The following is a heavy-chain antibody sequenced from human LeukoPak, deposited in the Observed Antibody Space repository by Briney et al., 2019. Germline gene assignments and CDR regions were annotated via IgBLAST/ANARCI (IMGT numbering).Heavy chain of an antibody. CDR2: IYTSGST. CDR1: GGSISSSY. Sequence: SETLSLTCTVSGGSISSSYWSWIRQPAGKGLEWIGRIYTSGSTNYNPSLKSRVTMSLDTSKNQFSLKLSSLTAADTAVYYCERDTGYYGSGGFDYWGQGTLVTVSS. D-gene: IGHD3-10*01. CDR3: ERDTGYYGSGGFDY. V-gene: IGHV4-4*07. J-gene: IGHJ4*02.